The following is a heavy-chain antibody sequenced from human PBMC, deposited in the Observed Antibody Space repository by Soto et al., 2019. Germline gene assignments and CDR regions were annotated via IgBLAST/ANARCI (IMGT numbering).Heavy chain of an antibody. CDR1: GGTFSSYA. J-gene: IGHJ2*01. V-gene: IGHV1-69*12. CDR3: ARGPQLLNWYFVL. D-gene: IGHD2-2*01. CDR2: IIPICGSA. Sequence: QVQLVQSGAEVKKPGSSVNVSCKASGGTFSSYAISWVRQAPGQGLEWMGGIIPICGSASYAQKFQGRVTITGDASTRTAYIEPSCLRSESMAVYYCARGPQLLNWYFVLWGGGNLVTVSS.